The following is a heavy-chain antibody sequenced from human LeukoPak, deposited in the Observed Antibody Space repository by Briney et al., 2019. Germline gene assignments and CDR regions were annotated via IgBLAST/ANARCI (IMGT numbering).Heavy chain of an antibody. V-gene: IGHV4-39*07. CDR3: ARSWWEWLPRHFDY. J-gene: IGHJ4*02. CDR1: GGSISSSIYY. Sequence: SETLSLTCTVSGGSISSSIYYWGWIRQPPGKGLEWIGSIYYSGSSYHNPSLKSRVTTSVDTSKNQFSLKLTSVTAADTAVYYCARSWWEWLPRHFDYWGQGTLVTVSS. D-gene: IGHD6-19*01. CDR2: IYYSGSS.